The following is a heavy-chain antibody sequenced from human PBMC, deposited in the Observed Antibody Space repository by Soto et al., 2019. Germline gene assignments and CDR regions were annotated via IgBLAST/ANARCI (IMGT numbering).Heavy chain of an antibody. J-gene: IGHJ6*02. D-gene: IGHD4-4*01. Sequence: QVQLVQSGAEVKKPGASVKVSCKASGYTFTSYAMHWVRQAPGQRLEWMGWINAGNGNTKYSQKFQGRVTITRDTPESTAYMELSSLRSEDTAVYYCASSYSNYALIDYYYYGMDVWGQGTTVTVSS. CDR3: ASSYSNYALIDYYYYGMDV. CDR1: GYTFTSYA. CDR2: INAGNGNT. V-gene: IGHV1-3*01.